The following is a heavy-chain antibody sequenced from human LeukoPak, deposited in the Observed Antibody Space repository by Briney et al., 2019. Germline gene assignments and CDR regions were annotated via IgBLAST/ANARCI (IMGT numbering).Heavy chain of an antibody. J-gene: IGHJ3*02. Sequence: SETLSLTCTVSGGSISSYYWSWIRQPPGKGLEWIGYFYSSGSTNYNPSLKSRVTISIDTSKNQFSLKLNSVTAADTAVYYCARDGMFDIWGQGTMVTVSS. CDR3: ARDGMFDI. CDR1: GGSISSYY. CDR2: FYSSGST. D-gene: IGHD3-10*02. V-gene: IGHV4-59*01.